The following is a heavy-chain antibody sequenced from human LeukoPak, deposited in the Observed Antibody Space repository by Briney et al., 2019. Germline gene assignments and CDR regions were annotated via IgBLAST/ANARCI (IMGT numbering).Heavy chain of an antibody. Sequence: ASVKVSCKASGYTFTGYYIQWVRQAPGQGLEWMGWINPNSGGTNSAQKFQGRVTLTRDTSISTAYMELSGLRSDDTAVYYCARDLYGGTSATFDYWGQGTLVTVSS. CDR3: ARDLYGGTSATFDY. CDR2: INPNSGGT. CDR1: GYTFTGYY. J-gene: IGHJ4*02. D-gene: IGHD4-23*01. V-gene: IGHV1-2*02.